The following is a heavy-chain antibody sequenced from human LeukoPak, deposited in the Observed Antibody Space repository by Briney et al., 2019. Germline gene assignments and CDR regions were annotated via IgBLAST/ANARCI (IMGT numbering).Heavy chain of an antibody. Sequence: GGSLRLSCAASGFTFSSYAMHWVRQAPGKGLEWVAVISYDGSNKYYADSVKGRFTISRDNSKNTLYLQMNSLRAEDTAVYYCARALRYFDWFSHPFDYWGQGTLVTVSS. J-gene: IGHJ4*02. D-gene: IGHD3-9*01. CDR1: GFTFSSYA. V-gene: IGHV3-30*04. CDR2: ISYDGSNK. CDR3: ARALRYFDWFSHPFDY.